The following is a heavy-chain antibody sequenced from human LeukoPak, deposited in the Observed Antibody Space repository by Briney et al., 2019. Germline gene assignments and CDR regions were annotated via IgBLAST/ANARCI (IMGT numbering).Heavy chain of an antibody. CDR3: ARFGDILTAYYYYGMDV. CDR2: IYYSGST. CDR1: GGSVSSGSYY. Sequence: SETLSLTCTVSGGSVSSGSYYWSWIRQPPGKGLEWIGYIYYSGSTNYNPSLKSRVTISVDTPKNQFSLKLSSVTAADTAVYYCARFGDILTAYYYYGMDVWGKGTTVTVSS. D-gene: IGHD3-9*01. J-gene: IGHJ6*04. V-gene: IGHV4-61*01.